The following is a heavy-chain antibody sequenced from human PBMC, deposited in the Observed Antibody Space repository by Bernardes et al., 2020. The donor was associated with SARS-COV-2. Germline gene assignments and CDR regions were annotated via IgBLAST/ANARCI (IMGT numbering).Heavy chain of an antibody. D-gene: IGHD2-15*01. V-gene: IGHV3-74*01. CDR2: INHDGSNT. J-gene: IGHJ6*02. CDR3: ARDIVVVVAATPYYYYYGMDV. CDR1: GFTFSSQYW. Sequence: GGSLRLSCAASGFTFSSQYWMHWVRQTPGKGLVWLARINHDGSNTDYADSVKGRFTISRDNSKNTLYLQMNSLRAEDTAVYYCARDIVVVVAATPYYYYYGMDVWGQGTTVTVSS.